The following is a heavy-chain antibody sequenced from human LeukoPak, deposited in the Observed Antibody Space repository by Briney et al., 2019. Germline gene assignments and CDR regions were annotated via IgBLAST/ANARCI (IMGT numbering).Heavy chain of an antibody. Sequence: PSETLSLTCTVSGGSISSNYWSWIRQPPGKGLEWIGYIYYSGSTNYNPPLKSRVTISVDPSKKQFSLKLSSVTAADTAVYYCARHSSWYFFDYWGQGTLVTVSS. CDR1: GGSISSNY. D-gene: IGHD6-13*01. J-gene: IGHJ4*02. V-gene: IGHV4-59*01. CDR2: IYYSGST. CDR3: ARHSSWYFFDY.